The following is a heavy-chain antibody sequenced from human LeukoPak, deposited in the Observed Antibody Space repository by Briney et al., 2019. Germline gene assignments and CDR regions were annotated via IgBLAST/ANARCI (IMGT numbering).Heavy chain of an antibody. CDR2: IYYSGST. D-gene: IGHD3-22*01. CDR3: ARGPYYYDSMHAFDI. J-gene: IGHJ3*02. V-gene: IGHV4-39*07. CDR1: GGSISGSSYY. Sequence: SETLSLTCTVSGGSISGSSYYWGWIRQPPGKGLEWIGSIYYSGSTYYNPSLKSRVTISVDTSKNQFSLKLSSVTAADTAVYYCARGPYYYDSMHAFDIWGQGTMVTVSS.